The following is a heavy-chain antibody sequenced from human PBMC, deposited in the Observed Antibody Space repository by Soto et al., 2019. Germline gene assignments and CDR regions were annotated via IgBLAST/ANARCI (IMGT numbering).Heavy chain of an antibody. V-gene: IGHV1-69*13. CDR1: GGTFSSYA. Sequence: ASVKVSCKASGGTFSSYAISWVRQAPGQGLEWMGGIIPIFGTANYAQKFQGRVTITADESTSTAYMELSSLRSEDTAVYYCARDGAPVQAVTTLSGFYGMDVWGQGTTVTVSS. J-gene: IGHJ6*02. CDR3: ARDGAPVQAVTTLSGFYGMDV. D-gene: IGHD4-17*01. CDR2: IIPIFGTA.